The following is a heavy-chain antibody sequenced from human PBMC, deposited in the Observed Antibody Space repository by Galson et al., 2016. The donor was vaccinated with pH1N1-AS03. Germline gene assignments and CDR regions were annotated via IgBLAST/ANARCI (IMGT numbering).Heavy chain of an antibody. CDR2: ISSFNGYT. Sequence: SVKVSCKASGYTFTNYGVSWVRQAPGQGLEWMGGISSFNGYTTYAQKLQDRVTMTRDPSTSTAYMELRSLRSDDTAVYFCARDAAYYYGMDVWGQGTTVIVS. CDR1: GYTFTNYG. V-gene: IGHV1-18*01. D-gene: IGHD6-25*01. CDR3: ARDAAYYYGMDV. J-gene: IGHJ6*02.